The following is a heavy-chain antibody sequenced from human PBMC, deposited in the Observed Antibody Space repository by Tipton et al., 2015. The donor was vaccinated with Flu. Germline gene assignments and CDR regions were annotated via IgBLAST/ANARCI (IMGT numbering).Heavy chain of an antibody. V-gene: IGHV4-39*07. CDR3: AREGALTGYSKPADY. CDR1: GGSISSSRYY. Sequence: TLSLTCTVSGGSISSSRYYWGWIRQPPGKGLEWIGSIYHSGTAYYNPSLKSRVTISVDTSKNQISLKLSSVTAADTAVYYCAREGALTGYSKPADYWGQGTLVTVSS. J-gene: IGHJ4*02. CDR2: IYHSGTA. D-gene: IGHD3-9*01.